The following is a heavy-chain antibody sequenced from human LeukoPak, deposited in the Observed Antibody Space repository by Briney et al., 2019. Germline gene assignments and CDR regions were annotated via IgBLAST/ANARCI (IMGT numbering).Heavy chain of an antibody. CDR2: IYYSGST. J-gene: IGHJ3*02. Sequence: SESLSLTCTVSGGSISSSSHYWGWIRQPPGKGLEWIGSIYYSGSTYYNPSLKSRVTISVDTSKNQFSLKLSSVTAADTAVYYCARDSPGEAFDIWGQGTMVTVSS. CDR3: ARDSPGEAFDI. CDR1: GGSISSSSHY. V-gene: IGHV4-39*07.